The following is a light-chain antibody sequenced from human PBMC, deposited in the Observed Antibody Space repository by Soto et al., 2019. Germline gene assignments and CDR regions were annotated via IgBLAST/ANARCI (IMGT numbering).Light chain of an antibody. CDR1: SSDVGSYNR. J-gene: IGLJ2*01. CDR2: EVS. CDR3: SSYTSSSAWV. V-gene: IGLV2-18*02. Sequence: QSALTQPPSVSGSPGQSVTISCTGTSSDVGSYNRVSWYQQPPGTAPTLMIYEVSNRPSGVPDRFSGSKSGNTASLTISGLQAEDEADYYCSSYTSSSAWVFGGGTKLTVL.